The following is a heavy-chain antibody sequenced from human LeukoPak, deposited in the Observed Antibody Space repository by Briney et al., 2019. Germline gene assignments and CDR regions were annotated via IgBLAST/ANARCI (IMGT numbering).Heavy chain of an antibody. CDR1: GLSISGQW. J-gene: IGHJ4*02. CDR3: GYTNNFYH. Sequence: QSGGSLRLSCVASGLSISGQWMNWVRQAPGRGLEWVANIKHDGSEEYYVDSVKGRFTVSRDDGRNSVSLQMNSVRAEDTAVYYCGYTNNFYHWGQGTLVVVSS. CDR2: IKHDGSEE. V-gene: IGHV3-7*01. D-gene: IGHD3-16*02.